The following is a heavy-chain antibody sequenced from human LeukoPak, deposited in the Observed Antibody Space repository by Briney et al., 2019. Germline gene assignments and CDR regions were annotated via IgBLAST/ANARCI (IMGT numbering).Heavy chain of an antibody. CDR3: ARGSTGYCSSTSCSKFDY. D-gene: IGHD2-2*01. J-gene: IGHJ4*02. V-gene: IGHV3-30*19. Sequence: GRSLRLSCAASGFTFSSYGMHWIRQAPGKGLEWVAVISYDGSNKYYADSVKGRFTISRDNSKNTLYLQMNSLRAEDTAVYYCARGSTGYCSSTSCSKFDYWGQGTLVTVSS. CDR1: GFTFSSYG. CDR2: ISYDGSNK.